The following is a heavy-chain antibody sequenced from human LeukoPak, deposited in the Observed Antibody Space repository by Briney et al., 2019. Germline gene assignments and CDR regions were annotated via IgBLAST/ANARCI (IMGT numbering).Heavy chain of an antibody. J-gene: IGHJ4*02. CDR1: GVSVICSY. V-gene: IGHV4-59*02. CDR2: IHHSGDT. Sequence: SETLSLTCTVSGVSVICSYWSWVRRPPGKGLEYIGFIHHSGDTKYNPSLKSRVTMSVDTSKSQFSLRLSSVTAADSAVYYCARHNGVSYLDYWAQETLVTVSS. CDR3: ARHNGVSYLDY. D-gene: IGHD2-8*01.